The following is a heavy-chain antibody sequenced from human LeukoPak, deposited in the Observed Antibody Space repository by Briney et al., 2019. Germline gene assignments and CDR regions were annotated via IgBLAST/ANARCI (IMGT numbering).Heavy chain of an antibody. CDR3: ARDAGYCTGGDCYVQFDY. D-gene: IGHD2-21*02. CDR1: GFTLSSYA. V-gene: IGHV3-23*01. J-gene: IGHJ4*02. CDR2: ISASGGGT. Sequence: GGSLRLARAAAGFTLSSYAMSWGRQAAGKGLEWGSGISASGGGTYYADSVKGRFTISRDDAEKTVYLQMSRLRNEDTAVYSCARDAGYCTGGDCYVQFDYWGQGPLVSVSS.